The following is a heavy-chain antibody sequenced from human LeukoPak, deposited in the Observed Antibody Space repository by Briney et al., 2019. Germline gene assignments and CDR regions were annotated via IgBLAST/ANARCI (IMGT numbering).Heavy chain of an antibody. CDR2: ISSSSSYI. J-gene: IGHJ4*02. D-gene: IGHD3-22*01. CDR3: ARDVPADYYDSSGYSLDY. V-gene: IGHV3-21*01. Sequence: GGSLRLSCAASGFTFSSYSMNWVRQAPGKGLEWVSSISSSSSYIYYADSVGGRFTISRDNAKNSLYLQMNSLRAEDTAVYYCARDVPADYYDSSGYSLDYWGQGTLVTVSP. CDR1: GFTFSSYS.